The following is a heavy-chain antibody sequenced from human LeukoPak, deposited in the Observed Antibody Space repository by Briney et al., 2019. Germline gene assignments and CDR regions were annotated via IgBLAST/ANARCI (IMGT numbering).Heavy chain of an antibody. D-gene: IGHD3-10*01. CDR3: ARDLSNYYYGSGSYQY. Sequence: SETLSLTCTVSGGSISSSSYYWGWFRQPPGKGLEWIGSIYYSGSTYYNPSLKSRVTISVDTSKNQFSLKLSSVTAADTAVYYCARDLSNYYYGSGSYQYWGQGTLVTVSS. CDR1: GGSISSSSYY. J-gene: IGHJ4*02. CDR2: IYYSGST. V-gene: IGHV4-39*07.